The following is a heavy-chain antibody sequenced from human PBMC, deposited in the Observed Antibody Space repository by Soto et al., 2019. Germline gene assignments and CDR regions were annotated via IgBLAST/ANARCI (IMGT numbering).Heavy chain of an antibody. Sequence: ASVKVSCKASGYTFTGYYMHWVRQAPGQGLEWMGWINPNSGGTNYAQKFQGRVTMTRDTSISTAYMELSRLRSDDTAVYYCAREAEKQMYYYYYGMEVWGQGTTVTVS. CDR2: INPNSGGT. CDR1: GYTFTGYY. J-gene: IGHJ6*02. D-gene: IGHD6-13*01. CDR3: AREAEKQMYYYYYGMEV. V-gene: IGHV1-2*02.